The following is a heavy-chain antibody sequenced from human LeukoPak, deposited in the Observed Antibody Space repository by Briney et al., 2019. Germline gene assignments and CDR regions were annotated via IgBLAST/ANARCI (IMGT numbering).Heavy chain of an antibody. D-gene: IGHD3-16*01. CDR3: ARGNIVRGIRSDV. Sequence: ASVTVSCKSSGYTFTSYDINWVRQATGQELEGMGWMNPNSGNTGNAQKFQGRVTMARNTSISTAYMELSSLRSEDTAVYYCARGNIVRGIRSDVWGQGTTVTVSS. CDR2: MNPNSGNT. CDR1: GYTFTSYD. V-gene: IGHV1-8*01. J-gene: IGHJ6*02.